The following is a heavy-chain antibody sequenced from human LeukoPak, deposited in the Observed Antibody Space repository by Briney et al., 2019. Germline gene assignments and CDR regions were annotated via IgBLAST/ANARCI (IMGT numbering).Heavy chain of an antibody. CDR2: IPYDGSDK. D-gene: IGHD6-19*01. CDR3: ARASISAAGPALIDY. V-gene: IGHV3-30*19. J-gene: IGHJ4*02. Sequence: GGSLRLSCAASGFTFSAFGMHWVRQAPGKGLEWVTFIPYDGSDKYYADSVKGRFTISRDNSKNTLYLQMNNMRTEDTAVYYCARASISAAGPALIDYWGQGTLVTVSS. CDR1: GFTFSAFG.